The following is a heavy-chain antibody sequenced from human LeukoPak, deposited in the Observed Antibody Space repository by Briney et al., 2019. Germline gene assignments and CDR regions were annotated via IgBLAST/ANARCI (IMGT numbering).Heavy chain of an antibody. CDR1: GFTFSSYA. CDR2: ISYDGSNK. D-gene: IGHD3-3*01. J-gene: IGHJ3*02. Sequence: GGSLRLSCAASGFTFSSYAMHWVRQAPGKGLEWGAVISYDGSNKYYADSVKGRFTISRDNSKNTLYLQMNSLRAEDTAVYYCAGDGAPRDILRFLEWLPRNAFDIWGQGTMVTVSS. CDR3: AGDGAPRDILRFLEWLPRNAFDI. V-gene: IGHV3-30*01.